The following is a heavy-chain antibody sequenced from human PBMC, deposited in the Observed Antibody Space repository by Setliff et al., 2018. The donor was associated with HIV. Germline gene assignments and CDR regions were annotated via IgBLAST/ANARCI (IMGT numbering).Heavy chain of an antibody. V-gene: IGHV3-23*01. CDR3: ARGEPTILVVPTAFFDY. CDR1: GFTFSSYA. CDR2: ICGGSGSPI. J-gene: IGHJ4*02. Sequence: TGGSLRLSCAASGFTFSSYAMSWVRQAPGKGREWDSAICGGSGSPIHYADSVRGRFTISRDNAKKSLYLQMNSLRAEDTAVYYCARGEPTILVVPTAFFDYWGQGTLVTVSS. D-gene: IGHD2-2*01.